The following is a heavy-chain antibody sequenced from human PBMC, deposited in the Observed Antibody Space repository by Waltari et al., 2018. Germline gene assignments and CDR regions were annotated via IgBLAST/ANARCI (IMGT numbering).Heavy chain of an antibody. J-gene: IGHJ3*02. V-gene: IGHV3-7*01. CDR1: GFSLTNYW. CDR2: INESGSKK. D-gene: IGHD2-8*01. CDR3: ARDDNINGASDAFDI. Sequence: EVSLVESGGDLAQPGESLRLSCAASGFSLTNYWMSWVRQVPGKGLEWVADINESGSKKYYVDSVKGRFTISRDNAKNSVDLQMNSLRVEDTAVYYCARDDNINGASDAFDIWGQGTMVTVSS.